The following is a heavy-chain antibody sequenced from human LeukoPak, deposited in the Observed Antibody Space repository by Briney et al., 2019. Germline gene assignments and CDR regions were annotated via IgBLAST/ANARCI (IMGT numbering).Heavy chain of an antibody. J-gene: IGHJ3*02. CDR2: ISGNGGST. D-gene: IGHD3-22*01. CDR3: ARGNPYYYDSSGYSAFDI. Sequence: SGGSLRLSCSASGFTFNSFAIHWVRQAPGKGLEYVSVISGNGGSTYYADSVKGRFTISRDNSKNTLYLQMNSLRAEDTAVYYCARGNPYYYDSSGYSAFDIWGQGTMVTVSS. CDR1: GFTFNSFA. V-gene: IGHV3-64*04.